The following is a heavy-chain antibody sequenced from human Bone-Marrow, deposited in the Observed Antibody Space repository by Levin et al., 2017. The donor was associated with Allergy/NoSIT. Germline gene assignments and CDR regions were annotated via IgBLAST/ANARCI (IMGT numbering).Heavy chain of an antibody. J-gene: IGHJ4*02. V-gene: IGHV1-69*01. CDR1: GGTFSSYA. D-gene: IGHD5-12*01. CDR3: ARAGGYDLGPAPFFDY. CDR2: IIPIFGTA. Sequence: GGSLRLSCKASGGTFSSYAISWVRQAPGQGLEWMGGIIPIFGTANYAQKFQGRVTITADESTSTAYMELSSLRSEDTAVYYCARAGGYDLGPAPFFDYWGQGTLVTVSS.